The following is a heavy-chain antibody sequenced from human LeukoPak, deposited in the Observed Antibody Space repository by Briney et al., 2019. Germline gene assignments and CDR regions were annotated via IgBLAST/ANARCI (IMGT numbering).Heavy chain of an antibody. CDR2: IHAGRGDT. Sequence: ASVKVSCKASGFTFTGHYMHWVRQAPGQGLEWMGWIHAGRGDTNYAQKFQGRFTMARDTSINTLFMELSSLRSDDTAVYYCARDENWGPDYWGQGTLVTVSS. J-gene: IGHJ4*02. V-gene: IGHV1-2*02. D-gene: IGHD7-27*01. CDR3: ARDENWGPDY. CDR1: GFTFTGHY.